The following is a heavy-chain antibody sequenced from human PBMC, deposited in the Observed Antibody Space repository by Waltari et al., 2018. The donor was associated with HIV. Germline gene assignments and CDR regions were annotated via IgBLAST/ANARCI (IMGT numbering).Heavy chain of an antibody. J-gene: IGHJ4*02. CDR3: ERGWIRHYVDY. Sequence: VQFQHSGPGLGKASQTLSLTSTISWVSVPRNGGPWTWIRQSPARGLAWMGSTYCTSKAFNDYAATVRSRLSINPDVSKKHCPMRMSGVTFEEMVVYLCERGWIRHYVDYWRQGTVETGS. V-gene: IGHV6-1*01. CDR2: TYCTSKAFN. CDR1: WVSVPRNGGP. D-gene: IGHD5-18*01.